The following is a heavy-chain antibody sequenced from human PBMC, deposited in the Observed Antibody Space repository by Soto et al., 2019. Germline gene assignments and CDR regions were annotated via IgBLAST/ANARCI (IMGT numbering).Heavy chain of an antibody. J-gene: IGHJ6*03. Sequence: GEFLKISCKGSGYSFTSYWIGWVRQMPGKGLEWMGIIYPGDSDTRYSPSFQGQVTISADKSISTAYLQWSSLKASDTAMYYCARDRGVAPPVAGNTHYYYYMDVWGKGTTVTVSS. CDR3: ARDRGVAPPVAGNTHYYYYMDV. D-gene: IGHD6-19*01. V-gene: IGHV5-51*01. CDR2: IYPGDSDT. CDR1: GYSFTSYW.